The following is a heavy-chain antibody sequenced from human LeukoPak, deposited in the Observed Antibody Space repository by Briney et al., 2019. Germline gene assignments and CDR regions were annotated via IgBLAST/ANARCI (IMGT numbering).Heavy chain of an antibody. CDR3: AKDGFTLSGYSYGYSPYYFDY. D-gene: IGHD5-18*01. J-gene: IGHJ4*02. CDR2: ISYDGSNK. V-gene: IGHV3-30*18. CDR1: GFTFSSYG. Sequence: GGSLRLSCAASGFTFSSYGMHWVRQAPGKGLEWVAVISYDGSNKYYADSVKGRFTISRDNSKNTLYLEMNSLRAEDTAVYYCAKDGFTLSGYSYGYSPYYFDYWGQGTLVTVSS.